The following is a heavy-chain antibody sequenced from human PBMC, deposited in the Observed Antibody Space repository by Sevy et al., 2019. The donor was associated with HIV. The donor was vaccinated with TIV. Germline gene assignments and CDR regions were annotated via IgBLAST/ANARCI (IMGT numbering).Heavy chain of an antibody. CDR1: GFSLSTYW. V-gene: IGHV3-7*01. J-gene: IGHJ1*01. D-gene: IGHD6-13*01. CDR3: VRAIAADDSF. Sequence: GGSLRLSCAASGFSLSTYWMSWVRQAPGKGLEWVANIKQDGSVKYYVDSVKGRFTISRDNARNFLYLQMNSLRAEDTALYYCVRAIAADDSFWGQGTLVTVS. CDR2: IKQDGSVK.